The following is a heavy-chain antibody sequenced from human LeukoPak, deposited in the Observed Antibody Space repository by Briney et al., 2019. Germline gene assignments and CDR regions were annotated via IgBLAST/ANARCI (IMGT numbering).Heavy chain of an antibody. CDR2: IYPGDSDT. Sequence: GESLKISCKGSGYSFTSYWIGWVRQMPGKGLEWMGIIYPGDSDTRYSPSFQGQVTISADKSISTAYLQWSSLKASDTAMYYCARRVGGSSPRGYFDSWGQGTLVTVSS. D-gene: IGHD2-2*01. CDR1: GYSFTSYW. CDR3: ARRVGGSSPRGYFDS. J-gene: IGHJ4*02. V-gene: IGHV5-51*01.